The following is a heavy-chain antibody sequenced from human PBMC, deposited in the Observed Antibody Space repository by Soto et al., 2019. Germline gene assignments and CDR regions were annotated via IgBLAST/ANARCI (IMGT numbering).Heavy chain of an antibody. CDR1: GYTFPSYG. CDR3: ARDAEGIVVVTDGDWFDP. V-gene: IGHV1-18*04. CDR2: ISAYNGNT. D-gene: IGHD2-21*02. Sequence: QVQLVQSGAELKKPGASVKVSCQASGYTFPSYGLSWVRQAPGQGLELMGWISAYNGNTNYAQKLQSRSTMTTDTSTRTADMELRSLRSDDTAVEYCARDAEGIVVVTDGDWFDPWGQGTLVTVSS. J-gene: IGHJ5*02.